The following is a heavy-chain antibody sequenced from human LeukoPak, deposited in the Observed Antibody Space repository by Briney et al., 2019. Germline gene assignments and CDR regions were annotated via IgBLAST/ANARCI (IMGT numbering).Heavy chain of an antibody. CDR2: IYYSGST. Sequence: PSETLSLTCTVSGGSISSYYWSWIRQPPGKGLEWIGYIYYSGSTNYNPSLKSRVTISVDTSKNQFSLKLSSVTAADTAVYYCARDYYDSSGYYSILDYWGQGTLVTVSS. CDR1: GGSISSYY. CDR3: ARDYYDSSGYYSILDY. J-gene: IGHJ4*02. V-gene: IGHV4-59*01. D-gene: IGHD3-22*01.